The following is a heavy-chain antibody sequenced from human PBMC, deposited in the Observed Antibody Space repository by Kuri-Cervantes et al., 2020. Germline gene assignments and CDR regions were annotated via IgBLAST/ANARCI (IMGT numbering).Heavy chain of an antibody. J-gene: IGHJ4*02. CDR2: ISYDGSNK. Sequence: GESLKISCAVSGFSLSNAWMSWVRQAPGKGLEWVAVISYDGSNKYYAESVKGRFTISRDNSENTLYLQISSLKAEDTAVYYCARDHSSSCSDWGQGTLVTVSS. D-gene: IGHD6-13*01. CDR3: ARDHSSSCSD. V-gene: IGHV3-30*03. CDR1: GFSLSNAW.